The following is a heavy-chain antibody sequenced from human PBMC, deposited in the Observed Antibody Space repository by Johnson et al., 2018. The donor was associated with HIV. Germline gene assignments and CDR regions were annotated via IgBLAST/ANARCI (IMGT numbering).Heavy chain of an antibody. Sequence: MQLVESGGVVVQPGGSLRLSCAASGFAFSSYAMTWVRQAPGKGLECFSIIYSGDSTYYADSVKGRLTISRGYSKNTLYLQMNSLRAEDTAVYYCARDRTGLIIAAAGHDAFDIWGQGTMVTVSS. V-gene: IGHV3-66*01. CDR3: ARDRTGLIIAAAGHDAFDI. D-gene: IGHD6-13*01. CDR1: GFAFSSYA. CDR2: IYSGDST. J-gene: IGHJ3*02.